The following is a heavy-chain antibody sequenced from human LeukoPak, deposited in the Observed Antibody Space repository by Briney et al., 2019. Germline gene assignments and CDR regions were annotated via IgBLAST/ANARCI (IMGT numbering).Heavy chain of an antibody. CDR1: GFTFSNAW. V-gene: IGHV3-15*01. J-gene: IGHJ5*02. D-gene: IGHD2-15*01. CDR2: IKSKTDGSTT. Sequence: PGGSLRLSCAASGFTFSNAWMSWVRQAPGKGLEWVGRIKSKTDGSTTDYAAPVKGRFTISRDDSKNTLYLQMNSLKTEDTAVYYCTTGWSNWFDPWGQGTLVTVSS. CDR3: TTGWSNWFDP.